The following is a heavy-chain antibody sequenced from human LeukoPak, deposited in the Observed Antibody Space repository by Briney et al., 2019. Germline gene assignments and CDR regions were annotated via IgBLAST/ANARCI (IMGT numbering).Heavy chain of an antibody. CDR3: ARAGSGYYDFWSGYPYDAFDI. CDR1: GGSFSGYY. CDR2: INHSGST. D-gene: IGHD3-3*01. V-gene: IGHV4-34*01. J-gene: IGHJ3*02. Sequence: SETLSLTCAVYGGSFSGYYWSWIRQPPGKGLEWIGEINHSGSTNYNPSLKSRVTISVDTSKNQFSLKLSSVTAADTAVYYCARAGSGYYDFWSGYPYDAFDIWGQGTMVTVSS.